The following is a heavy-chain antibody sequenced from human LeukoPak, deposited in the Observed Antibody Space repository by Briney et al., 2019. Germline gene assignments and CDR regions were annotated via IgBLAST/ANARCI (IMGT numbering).Heavy chain of an antibody. Sequence: PSETLSLTCTVSGGSISSYYWSWIRQPPGKGLEWIAYIYYSGTTKYNPSLESRVTISVDTSKNQVSLKLSSVTAADTAVYYCARDPRDLGAFDIWGLGTMVTVSS. CDR1: GGSISSYY. J-gene: IGHJ3*02. D-gene: IGHD7-27*01. V-gene: IGHV4-59*01. CDR2: IYYSGTT. CDR3: ARDPRDLGAFDI.